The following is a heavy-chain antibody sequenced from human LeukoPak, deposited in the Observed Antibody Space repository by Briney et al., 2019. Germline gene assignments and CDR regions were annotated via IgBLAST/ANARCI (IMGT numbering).Heavy chain of an antibody. Sequence: GGSLRLSCAASGFTFSDHYMDWVRQAPGKGLEWVGRCRNKANSYTTEYAASVEGRFTISRDDLKNSLYLQMNSLKAEDTAVYYCAGEAGSYGPVVYWGQGTLVTVS. J-gene: IGHJ4*02. V-gene: IGHV3-72*01. D-gene: IGHD3-10*01. CDR1: GFTFSDHY. CDR2: CRNKANSYTT. CDR3: AGEAGSYGPVVY.